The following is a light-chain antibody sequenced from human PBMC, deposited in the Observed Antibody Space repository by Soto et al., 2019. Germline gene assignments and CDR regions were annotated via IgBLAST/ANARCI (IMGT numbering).Light chain of an antibody. CDR2: GAS. J-gene: IGKJ1*01. Sequence: DIQMTQSPSTLSASVGDRVTITCRASQSISSWLAWYQQKPGKAPKLLIYGASSLESGVPSRFSGSGSGTEFTLTISSLQPDDFATYYCQQYNSYDMWSFGQGTKVELE. V-gene: IGKV1-5*01. CDR3: QQYNSYDMWS. CDR1: QSISSW.